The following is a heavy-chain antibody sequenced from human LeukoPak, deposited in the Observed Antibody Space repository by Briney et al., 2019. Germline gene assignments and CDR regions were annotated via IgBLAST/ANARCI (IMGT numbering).Heavy chain of an antibody. Sequence: GGSLRLSCAASGFTFSSYGMHWVRQAAGKGLGWVAVIPYDGSNKYYADSVKGRFTISRDNSKNTLYLQMNSLRAEDTAVYYCAKDRPDYYDSSGYYFDYWGQGTLVTVSS. CDR3: AKDRPDYYDSSGYYFDY. D-gene: IGHD3-22*01. V-gene: IGHV3-30*18. J-gene: IGHJ4*02. CDR1: GFTFSSYG. CDR2: IPYDGSNK.